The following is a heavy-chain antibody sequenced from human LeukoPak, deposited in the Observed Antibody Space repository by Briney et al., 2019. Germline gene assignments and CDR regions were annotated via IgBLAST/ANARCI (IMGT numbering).Heavy chain of an antibody. D-gene: IGHD3-22*01. CDR3: AKSGDSSGYLYYFDY. Sequence: PGGSLRLTCAASGFTFSSYAMRWVRQAPGKGLEWVSGISGSGGSTYYADSVKGRFTISRDNSKNTLYLQMNSLRAEDTAVYYCAKSGDSSGYLYYFDYWGQGTLVTVSS. J-gene: IGHJ4*02. CDR2: ISGSGGST. CDR1: GFTFSSYA. V-gene: IGHV3-23*01.